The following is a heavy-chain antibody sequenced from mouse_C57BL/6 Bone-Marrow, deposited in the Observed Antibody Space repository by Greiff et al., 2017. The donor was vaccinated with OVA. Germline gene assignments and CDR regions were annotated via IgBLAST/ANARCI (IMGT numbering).Heavy chain of an antibody. J-gene: IGHJ2*01. Sequence: EVQLQQSGAELVKPGASVKLSCTASGFNIKDYYMHWVKQRTEQGLEWIGRIDPEDGETKYAPKFPGKATITADTSSNTAYLQISSLTSEDTAVYYCARSEDCNYWGQGTTLTVSS. CDR1: GFNIKDYY. CDR2: IDPEDGET. V-gene: IGHV14-2*01. CDR3: ARSEDCNY.